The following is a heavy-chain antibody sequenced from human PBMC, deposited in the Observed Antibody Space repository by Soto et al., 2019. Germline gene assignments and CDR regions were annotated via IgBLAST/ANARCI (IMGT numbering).Heavy chain of an antibody. CDR2: ISSSGSTI. D-gene: IGHD1-7*01. V-gene: IGHV3-48*03. CDR1: GFTFSSYE. J-gene: IGHJ4*02. Sequence: EVQLVESGGGLAQPGGSLRLSCAASGFTFSSYEMNWVRQAPGKGLEWVSYISSSGSTIYYADSVKGRFTIFRDNAKNSLYLQMNSLRAEDTAVYYCARWGTSIDYWGQGTLVTVSS. CDR3: ARWGTSIDY.